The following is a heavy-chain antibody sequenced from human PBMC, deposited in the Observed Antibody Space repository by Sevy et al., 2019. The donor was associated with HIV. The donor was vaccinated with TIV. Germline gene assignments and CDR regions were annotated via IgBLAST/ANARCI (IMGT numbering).Heavy chain of an antibody. CDR2: IYYNGNT. Sequence: SETLSLTCTVSGGSITSLYWGWTRQPPGKGLEWIANIYYNGNTNYNPSLKSRVTLSLDTSKNQFSLRLSSVTAADTAMYYCAGENAWGRGYSWGQGTLVTVSS. CDR1: GGSITSLY. V-gene: IGHV4-59*08. D-gene: IGHD1-26*01. J-gene: IGHJ4*02. CDR3: AGENAWGRGYS.